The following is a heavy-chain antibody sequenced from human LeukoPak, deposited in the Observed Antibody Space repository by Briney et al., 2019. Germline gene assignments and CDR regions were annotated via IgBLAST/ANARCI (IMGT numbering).Heavy chain of an antibody. Sequence: SETLSLTCTVSGGSISSYYWSWIRQPPGKGLEWIGYIFYSGSTNYNPSLKSPVTISLDTSKNQFSLTLSSVTAADTAVYYCAREGIYISSSYFDYWGQGTLVTVSS. J-gene: IGHJ4*02. CDR3: AREGIYISSSYFDY. CDR2: IFYSGST. CDR1: GGSISSYY. D-gene: IGHD6-6*01. V-gene: IGHV4-59*01.